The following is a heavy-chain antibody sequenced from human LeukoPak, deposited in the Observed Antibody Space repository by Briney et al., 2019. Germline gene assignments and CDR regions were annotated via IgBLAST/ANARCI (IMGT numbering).Heavy chain of an antibody. CDR3: ARGSLNDFWSGYYTDYYFDY. D-gene: IGHD3-3*01. V-gene: IGHV1-2*02. Sequence: GASVKVSCKASGYTFTGYYMHWVRQAPGQGLEWMGWINPNSGGTNYAQKFQGRVTMTRDTSVSTAYMELSRLRFDDTAVYYCARGSLNDFWSGYYTDYYFDYWGQGTLVTVSS. J-gene: IGHJ4*02. CDR2: INPNSGGT. CDR1: GYTFTGYY.